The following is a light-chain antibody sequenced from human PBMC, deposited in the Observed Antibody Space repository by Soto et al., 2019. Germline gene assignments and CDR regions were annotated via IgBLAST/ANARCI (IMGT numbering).Light chain of an antibody. CDR3: QQSYSTPIT. Sequence: DIQMTQSPSSLSASVGDRFTITWWASQGIRNDLGWYQQKPGKAPKLLIYAASSLQSGVPSRFSGSGSGTDFTLTIISLQPEDFATYYCQQSYSTPITFGQGTRLEIK. CDR1: QGIRND. J-gene: IGKJ5*01. V-gene: IGKV1-39*01. CDR2: AAS.